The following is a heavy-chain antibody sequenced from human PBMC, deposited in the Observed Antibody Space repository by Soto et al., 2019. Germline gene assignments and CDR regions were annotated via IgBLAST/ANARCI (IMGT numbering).Heavy chain of an antibody. CDR3: ARPGFGPLHGLVDV. D-gene: IGHD3-10*01. CDR2: VHHSWGS. Sequence: QVQLQESGPGLVKPSETMSLSCTVSGGSISSYYWSWFRQSPGKRMEWIGYVHHSWGSSYNPSLQSRVAISLDTSKSQFSLKVTSVPATDTAVYYCARPGFGPLHGLVDVWGQGTTVPVSS. J-gene: IGHJ6*02. V-gene: IGHV4-59*08. CDR1: GGSISSYY.